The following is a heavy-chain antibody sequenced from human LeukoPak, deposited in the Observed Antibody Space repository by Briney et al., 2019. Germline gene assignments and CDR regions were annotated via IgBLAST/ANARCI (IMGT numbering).Heavy chain of an antibody. CDR1: GGSISSSSYY. V-gene: IGHV4-39*01. D-gene: IGHD3-3*01. J-gene: IGHJ4*02. CDR2: IYYSGST. CDR3: ASLRFLEWLWDY. Sequence: SETLSLXCTVSGGSISSSSYYWGWIRQPPGEGLEWIGSIYYSGSTYYNPSLKSRVTISVDTSKNQFSLKLSSVTAADTAVYYCASLRFLEWLWDYWGQGTLVTVSS.